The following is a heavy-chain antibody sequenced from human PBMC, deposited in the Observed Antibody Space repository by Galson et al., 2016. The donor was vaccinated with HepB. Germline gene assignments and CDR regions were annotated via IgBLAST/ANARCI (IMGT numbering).Heavy chain of an antibody. V-gene: IGHV3-74*01. D-gene: IGHD1-1*01. J-gene: IGHJ4*02. CDR1: GFTFNSNW. CDR3: ARGNGRPGERGDY. CDR2: INYGGTNT. Sequence: SLRLSCAASGFTFNSNWMHWVRQAPGKGLVWVSRINYGGTNTDYADAVKGRFAISRDNAKNTLYLQMTNPRAADTAVYYCARGNGRPGERGDYWGQGTLVTVSS.